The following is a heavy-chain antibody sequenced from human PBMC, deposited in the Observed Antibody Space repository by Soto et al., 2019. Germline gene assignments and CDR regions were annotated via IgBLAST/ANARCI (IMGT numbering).Heavy chain of an antibody. CDR3: ARGGLRYFDWLAYYYYYGMDV. CDR2: MNPNSGNT. Sequence: ASVKVSCKASGYTFTSYDINWVRQATGQGLEWMGWMNPNSGNTGYAQKFQGRVTMTRNTSISTAYTELSSLRSEDTAVYYCARGGLRYFDWLAYYYYYGMDVWGQGTTVTVSS. V-gene: IGHV1-8*01. CDR1: GYTFTSYD. D-gene: IGHD3-9*01. J-gene: IGHJ6*02.